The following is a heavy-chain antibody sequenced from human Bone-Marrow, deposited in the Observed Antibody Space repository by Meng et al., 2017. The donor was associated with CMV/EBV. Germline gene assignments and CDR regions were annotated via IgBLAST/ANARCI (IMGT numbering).Heavy chain of an antibody. CDR2: IYYSGST. V-gene: IGHV4-59*01. D-gene: IGHD1-7*01. CDR1: GGSISSYY. Sequence: SETLSLTCTVSGGSISSYYWSWIRQPPGKGLEWIGYIYYSGSTNYNPSLKSRVTISVDTSKNQFSLKLSSVTAADTAVYYCARDGSWNYPGGFDPWGQGTLVTVSS. CDR3: ARDGSWNYPGGFDP. J-gene: IGHJ5*02.